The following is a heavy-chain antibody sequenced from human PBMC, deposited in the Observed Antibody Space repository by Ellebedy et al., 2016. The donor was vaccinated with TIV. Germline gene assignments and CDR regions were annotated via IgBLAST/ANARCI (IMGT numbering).Heavy chain of an antibody. CDR2: INTGNGNT. D-gene: IGHD2-15*01. J-gene: IGHJ6*02. V-gene: IGHV1-3*04. CDR1: GYTFSSYG. CDR3: ATRNWVDPVDV. Sequence: ASVKVSCXASGYTFSSYGISWVRQAPGQGPEWMGWINTGNGNTKYSENFQGRLIITRDTSASTAYMDLSSLRSEDTAVYYCATRNWVDPVDVWGQGTTVSVSS.